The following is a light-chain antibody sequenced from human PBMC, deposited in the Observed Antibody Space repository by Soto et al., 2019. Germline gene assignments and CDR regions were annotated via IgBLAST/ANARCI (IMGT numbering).Light chain of an antibody. CDR1: QSVSSY. Sequence: EIVFTQSPATLSLPPGARATLSCRASQSVSSYLAWYQQKPRQAPRLLIYDAAIRATGIPARFSGSGSGTDFPLTISSLEPEYFALYYCQQRSNWPTFGQGTKVDIK. V-gene: IGKV3-11*01. J-gene: IGKJ1*01. CDR3: QQRSNWPT. CDR2: DAA.